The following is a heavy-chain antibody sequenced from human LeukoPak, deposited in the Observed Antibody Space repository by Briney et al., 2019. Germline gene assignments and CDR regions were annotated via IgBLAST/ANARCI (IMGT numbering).Heavy chain of an antibody. V-gene: IGHV4-39*01. CDR3: ARRRYYDGSGYLE. J-gene: IGHJ1*01. Sequence: KPSETLSLTCSVSGDSVSRSDSYWDWIRQPPGKGLERIGTIYHSGRTYYSQSLKSRVTMSVDPSNNQFSLNLRSVTAADTAVYYCARRRYYDGSGYLEWGQGTLLSVSS. D-gene: IGHD3-22*01. CDR2: IYHSGRT. CDR1: GDSVSRSDSY.